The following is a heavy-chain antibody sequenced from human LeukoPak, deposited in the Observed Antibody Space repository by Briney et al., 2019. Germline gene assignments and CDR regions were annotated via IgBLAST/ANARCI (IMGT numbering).Heavy chain of an antibody. CDR1: GFTFDDYA. CDR3: AKVDPRSSWYIMGAFDI. J-gene: IGHJ3*02. Sequence: GRSLRLSCAASGFTFDDYAMHWVRQAPGKGLEWVSGISWNSGSIGYADSVKGRFTISRDNAKNSLYLQMNSPRAEDTALYYCAKVDPRSSWYIMGAFDIWGQGTMVTVSS. V-gene: IGHV3-9*01. CDR2: ISWNSGSI. D-gene: IGHD6-13*01.